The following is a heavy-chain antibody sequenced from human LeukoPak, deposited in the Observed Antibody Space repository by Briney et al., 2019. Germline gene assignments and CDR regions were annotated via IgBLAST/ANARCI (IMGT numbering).Heavy chain of an antibody. J-gene: IGHJ4*02. CDR2: ISYDGSNK. CDR1: EFTFSSHG. D-gene: IGHD6-19*01. CDR3: AKDGRSYSSGWPPFDY. Sequence: GGSLRLSCAASEFTFSSHGMHWVRQAPGKGLEWVAVISYDGSNKYYADSVKGRFTISRDNSKNTLYLQMNSLRAEDTAVYHCAKDGRSYSSGWPPFDYWGQGALVTVSS. V-gene: IGHV3-30*18.